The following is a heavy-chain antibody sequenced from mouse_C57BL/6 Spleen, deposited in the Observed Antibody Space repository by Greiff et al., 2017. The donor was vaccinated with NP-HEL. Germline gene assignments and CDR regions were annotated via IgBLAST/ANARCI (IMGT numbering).Heavy chain of an antibody. D-gene: IGHD2-4*01. J-gene: IGHJ3*01. Sequence: VQLQQSGAELVKPGASVKLSCKASGYTFTSYWMHWVKQRPGQGLEWIGMIHPNSGSTNYNEKFKSKATLTVDKSSSTAYMQLSSLTSEDSAVYYCARGDDYDSWFAYWGQGTLVTVSA. CDR3: ARGDDYDSWFAY. V-gene: IGHV1-64*01. CDR2: IHPNSGST. CDR1: GYTFTSYW.